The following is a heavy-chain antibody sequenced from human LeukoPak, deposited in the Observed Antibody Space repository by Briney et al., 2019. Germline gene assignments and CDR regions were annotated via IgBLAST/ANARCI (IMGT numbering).Heavy chain of an antibody. CDR1: GYSFTIYW. V-gene: IGHV5-51*01. Sequence: GESLKISCMGSGYSFTIYWIGWVRQMPGKGLEWMGIIYPVASDTRYSAYFQGQVTISAVKSISTAYLQGSSLKASDTAMDYSARQRPKAFDYWGQGTLVTVS. CDR2: IYPVASDT. CDR3: ARQRPKAFDY. J-gene: IGHJ4*02.